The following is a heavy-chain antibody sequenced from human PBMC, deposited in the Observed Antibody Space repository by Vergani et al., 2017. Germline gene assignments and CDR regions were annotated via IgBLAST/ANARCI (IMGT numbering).Heavy chain of an antibody. Sequence: QVQLVESGGGVVQPGRSLRLSCAASGFTFSSYAMHWVRQAPGKGLEWVAVISYDGSNKYYADSVKGRFTISRDNSKNTLYLHMNSLRAEDTAVYYCARIHTVLTPHAFDIWGQGTMVTVSS. CDR1: GFTFSSYA. D-gene: IGHD4-23*01. J-gene: IGHJ3*02. V-gene: IGHV3-30-3*01. CDR3: ARIHTVLTPHAFDI. CDR2: ISYDGSNK.